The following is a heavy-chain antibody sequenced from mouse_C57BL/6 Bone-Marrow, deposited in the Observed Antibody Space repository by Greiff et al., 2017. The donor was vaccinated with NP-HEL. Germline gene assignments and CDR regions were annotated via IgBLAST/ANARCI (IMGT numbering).Heavy chain of an antibody. D-gene: IGHD2-3*01. J-gene: IGHJ2*01. CDR3: SVSRWLLPFDY. V-gene: IGHV6-3*01. CDR2: IRLKSDNYAT. Sequence: EVQVVESGGGLVQPGGSMKLSCVASGFTFSNYWMNWVRQSPEKGLEWVAQIRLKSDNYATHYAESVKGRFTISRDDSKSSVYLQMNNLSAEDTGIYYCSVSRWLLPFDYWGQGTTLTVSS. CDR1: GFTFSNYW.